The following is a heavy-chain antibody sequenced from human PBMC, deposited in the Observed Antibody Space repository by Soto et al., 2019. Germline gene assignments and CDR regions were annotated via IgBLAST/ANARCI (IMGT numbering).Heavy chain of an antibody. D-gene: IGHD2-21*01. CDR3: AITYCRDNSCPRDFDF. V-gene: IGHV1-69*02. CDR1: GGTFNTYT. CDR2: FIPILDMA. J-gene: IGHJ4*01. Sequence: QVQVVQSGAEVKKPESSVKVSCKPSGGTFNTYTVNWVRLAPGHGLEWMGRFIPILDMANYAQKFQDRVTITADRSTFTAYMELNSLTSDDTAVYYCAITYCRDNSCPRDFDFWGPEPGSLSPQ.